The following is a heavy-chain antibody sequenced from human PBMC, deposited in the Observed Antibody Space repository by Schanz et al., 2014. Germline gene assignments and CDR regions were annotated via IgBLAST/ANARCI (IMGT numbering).Heavy chain of an antibody. CDR2: IRYDGNNK. D-gene: IGHD4-4*01. J-gene: IGHJ6*02. Sequence: QVQLVESGGGVVQPGGSLRLSCAASGFTFSNYGMHWVRQAPGKGLEWVAFIRYDGNNKYYADSVKGRFTISRDNSKNTLYLQMNSLRAEDTAVYYCAKDRQTTVNRVGYYYGMDVWGQGTTVTVSS. CDR3: AKDRQTTVNRVGYYYGMDV. V-gene: IGHV3-30*02. CDR1: GFTFSNYG.